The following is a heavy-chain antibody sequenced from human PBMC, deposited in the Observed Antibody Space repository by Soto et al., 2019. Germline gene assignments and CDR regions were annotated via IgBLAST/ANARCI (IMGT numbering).Heavy chain of an antibody. D-gene: IGHD2-15*01. CDR3: ASSHCSGGSCYLNFNFDP. Sequence: GASVKVSCTASGGTFSSYAISWVRQAPGQGLEWMGGIIPIFGTANYAQKFQGRVTITADESTSTAYMELSSLRSEDTAVYYCASSHCSGGSCYLNFNFDPWGQGTLVTVSS. CDR2: IIPIFGTA. V-gene: IGHV1-69*13. J-gene: IGHJ5*02. CDR1: GGTFSSYA.